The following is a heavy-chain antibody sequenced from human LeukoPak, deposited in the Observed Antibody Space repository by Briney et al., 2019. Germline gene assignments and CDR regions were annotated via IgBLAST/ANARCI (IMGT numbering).Heavy chain of an antibody. Sequence: SETLSLTCAVYGGSFSGYYWSWIRQPPGKGLEWIGEINHSGSTNYNPSLKSRVTISVDTSKNQFSLKLSSVTAADTAVYYCARGLSSGWYISHFDYWGQGTLVTVSS. CDR3: ARGLSSGWYISHFDY. CDR1: GGSFSGYY. CDR2: INHSGST. V-gene: IGHV4-34*01. D-gene: IGHD6-19*01. J-gene: IGHJ4*02.